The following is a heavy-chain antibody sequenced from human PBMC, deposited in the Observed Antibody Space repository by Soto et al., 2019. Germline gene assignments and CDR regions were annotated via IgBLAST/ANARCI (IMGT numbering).Heavy chain of an antibody. J-gene: IGHJ4*02. CDR3: ARRYGGTLDY. D-gene: IGHD4-17*01. V-gene: IGHV4-59*08. CDR2: XYXXXST. Sequence: XXTLSLTCTVSGGSISSYYWSWIRQPPGXXXXXXXXXYXXXSTXXKTXXXXXXXTXXATXXXQSSMKMTSVTAEETAVYYCARRYGGTLDYWGQGTLVNVSS. CDR1: GGSISSYY.